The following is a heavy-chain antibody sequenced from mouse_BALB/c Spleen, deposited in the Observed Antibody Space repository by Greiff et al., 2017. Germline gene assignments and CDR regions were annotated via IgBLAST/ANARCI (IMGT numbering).Heavy chain of an antibody. CDR3: ARGGNQYYYAMDY. J-gene: IGHJ4*01. D-gene: IGHD2-1*01. V-gene: IGHV1-14*01. CDR1: GYTFTSYV. CDR2: INPYNDGT. Sequence: VQLQQSGPELVKPGASVKMSCKASGYTFTSYVMHWVKQKPGQGLEWIGYINPYNDGTKYNEKFKGKATLTSDKSSSTAYMELSSLTSEDSAVYYCARGGNQYYYAMDYWGQGTSVTVSS.